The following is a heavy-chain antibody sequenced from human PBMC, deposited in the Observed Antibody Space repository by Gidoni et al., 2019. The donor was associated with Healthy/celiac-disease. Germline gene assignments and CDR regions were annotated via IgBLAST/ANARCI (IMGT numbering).Heavy chain of an antibody. CDR3: ARGGSDYSIKGDWFDP. D-gene: IGHD4-4*01. J-gene: IGHJ5*02. V-gene: IGHV3-21*01. CDR2: ISSSSSYI. Sequence: EVQLVESGGGLVKPGGSLRLSCAASGFPFSSYSMNWVRQAPGKGLEWVSSISSSSSYIYYADSVKGRFTISRDNAKNSLYLQMNSLRAEDTAVYYCARGGSDYSIKGDWFDPWGQGTLVTVSS. CDR1: GFPFSSYS.